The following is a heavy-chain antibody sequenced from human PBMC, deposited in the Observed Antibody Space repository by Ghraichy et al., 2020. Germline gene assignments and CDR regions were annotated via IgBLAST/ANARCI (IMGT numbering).Heavy chain of an antibody. D-gene: IGHD3-10*01. CDR1: GYTFSTYW. CDR3: ARYSGAKYDY. J-gene: IGHJ4*02. V-gene: IGHV3-7*03. Sequence: GALRLSCAASGYTFSTYWMSWVRQPPGKGLEWVATTKQDGSEKYYVDSVKGRFTISRDNAKNSLYLQMNSLRAEDTAVYYCARYSGAKYDYWGQGTLVTVSS. CDR2: TKQDGSEK.